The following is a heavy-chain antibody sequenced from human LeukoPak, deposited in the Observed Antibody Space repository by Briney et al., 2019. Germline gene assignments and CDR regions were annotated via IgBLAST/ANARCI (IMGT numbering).Heavy chain of an antibody. CDR1: GFTFSTYE. CDR3: ARDARGYSYGFYYYYYMDV. D-gene: IGHD5-18*01. J-gene: IGHJ6*03. CDR2: INHSGST. Sequence: PGGSLRLSCAASGFTFSTYEMSWVRQPPGKGLEWIGEINHSGSTNYNPSLKGRVTISVDTSKNQFSLKLSSVTAADTAVYYCARDARGYSYGFYYYYYMDVWGKGTTVTVSS. V-gene: IGHV4-34*01.